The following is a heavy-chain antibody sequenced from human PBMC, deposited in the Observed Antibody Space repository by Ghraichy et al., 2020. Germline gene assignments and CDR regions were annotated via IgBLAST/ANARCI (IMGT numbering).Heavy chain of an antibody. CDR2: FDPEDGET. Sequence: ASVKVSCKVSGYTLTELSMHWVRQAPGKGLEWMGGFDPEDGETIYAQKFQGRVTMTEDTSTDTAYMELSSLRSEDTAVYYCATDPPRGYSYGYPEYFQHWGQGTLVTVSS. CDR3: ATDPPRGYSYGYPEYFQH. CDR1: GYTLTELS. J-gene: IGHJ1*01. V-gene: IGHV1-24*01. D-gene: IGHD5-18*01.